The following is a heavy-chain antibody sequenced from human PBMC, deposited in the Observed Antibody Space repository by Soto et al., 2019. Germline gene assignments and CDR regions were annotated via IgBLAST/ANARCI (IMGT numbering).Heavy chain of an antibody. D-gene: IGHD1-20*01. V-gene: IGHV3-15*07. Sequence: GGSLRLSCAASGFTFSNAWMNWVRQAPGKGIEWVGRIKSKTDGGTTDYAAPVKGRFTISRDDTKNTLYLQMNSLKTEDTPVYYFITVSYNAINLVRFAYSAQGSLVTVSA. J-gene: IGHJ4*01. CDR2: IKSKTDGGTT. CDR3: ITVSYNAINLVRFAY. CDR1: GFTFSNAW.